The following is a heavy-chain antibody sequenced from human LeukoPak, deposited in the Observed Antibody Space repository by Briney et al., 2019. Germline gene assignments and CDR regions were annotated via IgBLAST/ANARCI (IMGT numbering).Heavy chain of an antibody. Sequence: PGGSLRLSCAASGFTFSNYSMNWVRQAPGKAMEWVSSITSSGTYNFYADSVRGRFTISRDNAKNSLYLQMDSLGPEDTAVYYCARGMATIDGYYYCMDVWGKGTTVTVSS. CDR1: GFTFSNYS. J-gene: IGHJ6*03. D-gene: IGHD5-24*01. V-gene: IGHV3-21*01. CDR2: ITSSGTYN. CDR3: ARGMATIDGYYYCMDV.